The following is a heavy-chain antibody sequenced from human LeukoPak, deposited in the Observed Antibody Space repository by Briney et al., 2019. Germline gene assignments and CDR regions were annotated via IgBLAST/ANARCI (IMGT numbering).Heavy chain of an antibody. Sequence: SETLSLTCTVSGCSISTDHYYWAWIRQPPGKGLEWVASIYYTGATYYNLSLKSRLTISIDTSNNQFSLTLSSVRAADTAVYYCATGYTTGSDYWGQGTLVTVSS. J-gene: IGHJ4*02. CDR2: IYYTGAT. V-gene: IGHV4-39*01. CDR1: GCSISTDHYY. CDR3: ATGYTTGSDY. D-gene: IGHD1-1*01.